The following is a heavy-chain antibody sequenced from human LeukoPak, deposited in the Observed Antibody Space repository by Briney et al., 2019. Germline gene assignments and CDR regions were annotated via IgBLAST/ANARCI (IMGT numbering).Heavy chain of an antibody. J-gene: IGHJ4*02. Sequence: HAGGSLRLSCAASGFTFDDYAMHWVRQAPGKGLEWVSGISWNSGSIGYADSVKGRFTISRDNAKNSLYLQMNSLRAEDTALYYRAKGVVNYYGSGSYAGWGQGTLVTVSS. V-gene: IGHV3-9*01. D-gene: IGHD3-10*01. CDR1: GFTFDDYA. CDR3: AKGVVNYYGSGSYAG. CDR2: ISWNSGSI.